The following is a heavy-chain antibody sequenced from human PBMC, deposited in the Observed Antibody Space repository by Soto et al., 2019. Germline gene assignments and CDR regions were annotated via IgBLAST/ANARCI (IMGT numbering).Heavy chain of an antibody. D-gene: IGHD2-21*01. CDR3: ARAYGDLDV. Sequence: GASVKVSCKASGYTFSSYDINCVRQATGQGLEWMGWMNPKSGYTGYAQKFQGRVTMTRDTSISTAYMEVSSLRSEDTAIYYCARAYGDLDVWGQGTTVTVSS. V-gene: IGHV1-8*01. CDR2: MNPKSGYT. J-gene: IGHJ6*02. CDR1: GYTFSSYD.